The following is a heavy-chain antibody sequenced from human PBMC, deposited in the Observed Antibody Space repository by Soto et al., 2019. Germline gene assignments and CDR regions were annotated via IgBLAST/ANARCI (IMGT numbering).Heavy chain of an antibody. Sequence: EAQLVESGGGLVQPGGSLRLSCAASGFTFSNYAMNWVRQAPGKGLEWVAYITSRGPTIYYADSVKGRFNISRDNAKTSLYLQMNNLRAEDTAIYYCARDSLRNSYKNAWGQGTLVTVSS. J-gene: IGHJ5*02. CDR1: GFTFSNYA. V-gene: IGHV3-48*03. CDR2: ITSRGPTI. D-gene: IGHD1-26*01. CDR3: ARDSLRNSYKNA.